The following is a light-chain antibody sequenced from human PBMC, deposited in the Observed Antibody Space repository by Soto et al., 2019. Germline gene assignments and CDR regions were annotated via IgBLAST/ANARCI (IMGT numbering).Light chain of an antibody. CDR3: QQYGSSGT. J-gene: IGKJ1*01. CDR1: QSVSSN. Sequence: EIVMTQSPATLSVSPGERATLSCRASQSVSSNLAWYQQKPGQAPRLLIYGASNRATGIPDRFSGSGSGTDFTLTISRLEPEDFAVYYGQQYGSSGTFGQGTKVDI. CDR2: GAS. V-gene: IGKV3-20*01.